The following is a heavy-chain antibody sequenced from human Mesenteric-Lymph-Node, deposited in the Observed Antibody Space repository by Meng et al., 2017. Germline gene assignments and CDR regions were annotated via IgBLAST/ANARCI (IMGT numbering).Heavy chain of an antibody. CDR2: LIAVFDKT. V-gene: IGHV1-69*13. CDR3: ARGRRNEPLFDY. J-gene: IGHJ4*02. CDR1: GGSFRTHT. Sequence: VHLVQSGGEVKKPGVSVKVACKTSGGSFRTHTFSWVRQAPGQGLEWMGGLIAVFDKTKAAPRFQDRVTFTADESTSTAYMELSSLTFDDTAVYFCARGRRNEPLFDYWGQGTLVTVSS. D-gene: IGHD1-14*01.